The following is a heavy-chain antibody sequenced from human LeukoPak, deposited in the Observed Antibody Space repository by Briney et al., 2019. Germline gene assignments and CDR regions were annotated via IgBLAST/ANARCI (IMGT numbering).Heavy chain of an antibody. Sequence: GGSLRLSCAASGLTFNNFALHWVRQAPGKGLEYVSSISNTGSTTFYANSLKGRFTISRDNSKNTLYLQMGSLRGDDMAMYYCTKDLGGDGNSWGQGTLVIVSS. V-gene: IGHV3-64*01. CDR1: GLTFNNFA. D-gene: IGHD2-21*02. CDR3: TKDLGGDGNS. CDR2: ISNTGSTT. J-gene: IGHJ4*02.